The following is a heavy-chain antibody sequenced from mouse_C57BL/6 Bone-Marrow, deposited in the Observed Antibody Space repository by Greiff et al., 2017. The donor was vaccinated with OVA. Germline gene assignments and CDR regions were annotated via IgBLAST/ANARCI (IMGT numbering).Heavy chain of an antibody. CDR1: GYTFTSYW. V-gene: IGHV1-64*01. D-gene: IGHD2-1*01. J-gene: IGHJ1*03. CDR2: IHPNSGST. CDR3: ARNYYGNYWYFDV. Sequence: VKLQQPGAELVKPGASVKLSCKASGYTFTSYWMHWVKQRPGQGLEWIGMIHPNSGSTNYNEKFKSKATLTVDKSSSTAYMQLSSLTSEDSAVYYCARNYYGNYWYFDVWGTGTTVTVSS.